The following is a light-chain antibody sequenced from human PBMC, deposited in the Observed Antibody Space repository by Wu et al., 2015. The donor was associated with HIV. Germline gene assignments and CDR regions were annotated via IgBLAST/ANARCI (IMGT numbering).Light chain of an antibody. V-gene: IGKV3-11*01. J-gene: IGKJ5*01. Sequence: EIVLTQSPGTLSLSPGERATLSCRASQSVINRYLAWYQQKPGQAPRLLIYGASNRATGIPARFSGSGSGTDFFLTISRLEPEDFATYSCQQRLNWPLTFGQGTRLEIK. CDR2: GAS. CDR1: QSVINRY. CDR3: QQRLNWPLT.